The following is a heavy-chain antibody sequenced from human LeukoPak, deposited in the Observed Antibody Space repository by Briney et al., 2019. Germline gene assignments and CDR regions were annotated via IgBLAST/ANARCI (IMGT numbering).Heavy chain of an antibody. CDR2: IYYSGST. V-gene: IGHV4-61*05. D-gene: IGHD3-16*01. CDR3: ARVTKPELGEYYFDY. CDR1: GYSISSGYY. J-gene: IGHJ4*02. Sequence: PSETLSLTCTVSGYSISSGYYWGWIRQPPGKGLEWIGYIYYSGSTNYNPSLKSRVAMSVDKSKNQFSLNLRSVTAADTAVYYCARVTKPELGEYYFDYWGPGTLVTVSS.